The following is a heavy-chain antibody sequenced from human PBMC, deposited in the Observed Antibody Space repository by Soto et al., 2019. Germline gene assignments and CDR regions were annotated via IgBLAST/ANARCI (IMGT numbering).Heavy chain of an antibody. Sequence: SETLSLTCTVSGGSISSGGYYWSWIRQHPGKGLEWIGYIYYSGSTYYNPSLKSRVTISVDTSKNQFSLKLSSVTAADTAVYYCARGNEYSISSVEYYFDYWGQGTLVTVSS. CDR2: IYYSGST. CDR1: GGSISSGGYY. CDR3: ARGNEYSISSVEYYFDY. V-gene: IGHV4-31*03. D-gene: IGHD6-6*01. J-gene: IGHJ4*02.